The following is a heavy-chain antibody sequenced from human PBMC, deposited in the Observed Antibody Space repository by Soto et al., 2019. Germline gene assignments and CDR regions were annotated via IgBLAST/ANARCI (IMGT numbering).Heavy chain of an antibody. CDR2: ISYDGSNK. D-gene: IGHD3-10*01. V-gene: IGHV3-30*18. J-gene: IGHJ5*02. CDR3: AKDRSVVRGVTKGNWFDP. Sequence: ESVGGVVQPGRSLRLSCAASGFTFSSYGMHWVRQAPGKGLEWVAVISYDGSNKYYADSVKGRFTISRDNSKNTLYLQMNSLRAEDTAVYYCAKDRSVVRGVTKGNWFDPWGQGTLVTVSS. CDR1: GFTFSSYG.